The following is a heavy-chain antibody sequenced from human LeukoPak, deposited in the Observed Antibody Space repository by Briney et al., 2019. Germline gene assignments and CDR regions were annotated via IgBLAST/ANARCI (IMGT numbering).Heavy chain of an antibody. V-gene: IGHV4-34*01. CDR1: GGSFSGYY. J-gene: IGHJ5*02. CDR2: INHSGST. CDR3: ARGHVRFDP. Sequence: PSETLSLTCAVYGGSFSGYYWSWIRQPPGKGPEWIGEINHSGSTNYNPSLKSRVTISVDTSKNQFSLKLSSVTAADTAVYYCARGHVRFDPWGQGTLVTVSS.